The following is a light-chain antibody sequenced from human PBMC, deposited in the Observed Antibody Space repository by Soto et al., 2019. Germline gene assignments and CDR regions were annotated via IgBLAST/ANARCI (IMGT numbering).Light chain of an antibody. Sequence: EIVMTQSPATLSVSPGERATLSCRASQSVGTNLAWYQQKPGQAPRLLIYGASTRATGIPDRFSGSGSGTQFTLTISSLQSEEFVADHCQQYKTWSAITFGQGTRLEIK. J-gene: IGKJ5*01. CDR1: QSVGTN. CDR2: GAS. V-gene: IGKV3-15*01. CDR3: QQYKTWSAIT.